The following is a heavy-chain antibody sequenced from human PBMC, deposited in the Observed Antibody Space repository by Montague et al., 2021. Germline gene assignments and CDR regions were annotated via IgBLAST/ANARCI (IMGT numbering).Heavy chain of an antibody. Sequence: SLRLSCAASGFTFISYWMIWVRQAPGKGLEWVASIKKDGTEKYYGDSVMGRFTIPRDNAKTSLYLQMNALRAEDTAVYFCSRAWVRSGFDSWGQGTLVTVSP. D-gene: IGHD4-17*01. CDR3: SRAWVRSGFDS. J-gene: IGHJ4*02. CDR1: GFTFISYW. CDR2: IKKDGTEK. V-gene: IGHV3-7*05.